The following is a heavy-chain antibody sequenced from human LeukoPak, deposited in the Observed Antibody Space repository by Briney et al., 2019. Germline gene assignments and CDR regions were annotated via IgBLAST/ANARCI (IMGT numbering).Heavy chain of an antibody. CDR1: GYTFSRYS. J-gene: IGHJ4*02. V-gene: IGHV3-21*01. D-gene: IGHD2-2*01. CDR3: ANHLACGSTSCPPFDY. CDR2: ISGDSNYI. Sequence: GGSLRLSYAASGYTFSRYSMSWVRQAPGKGLEWVSSISGDSNYIYYADSVEGRFTISRDNAKNSLYLQMNSLRAEDTAVYYCANHLACGSTSCPPFDYWGQGTLVTVSS.